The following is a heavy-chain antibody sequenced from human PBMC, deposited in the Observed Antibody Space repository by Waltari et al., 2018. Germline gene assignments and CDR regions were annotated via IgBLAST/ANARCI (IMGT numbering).Heavy chain of an antibody. V-gene: IGHV3-23*04. CDR3: TKSGRSPWAFDI. D-gene: IGHD3-10*01. CDR1: GFTFSSYG. Sequence: EVQLVESGGGLVQPGGSLRLSCTASGFTFSSYGMTWVRQAPGKGLGLVSAIGGSTGSTNYADSVRGRFTISRDNSKNTLYLQMNSLRAEDTALYYCTKSGRSPWAFDIWGQGTMVTVSS. CDR2: IGGSTGST. J-gene: IGHJ3*02.